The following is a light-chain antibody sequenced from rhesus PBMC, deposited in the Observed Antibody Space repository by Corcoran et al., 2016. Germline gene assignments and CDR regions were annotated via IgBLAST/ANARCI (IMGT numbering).Light chain of an antibody. V-gene: IGKV1-19*01. CDR1: QGISSW. CDR2: YAS. J-gene: IGKJ2*01. CDR3: HQYADLPYT. Sequence: DIQMTQSPSSLSASVGDKVTITCHASQGISSWLAWYQQKPGKAPKPLIYYASSLQRGVQSRFSGSGSGTAYTHTIRRLQPEDFSTYCCHQYADLPYTFGLGTKVEIK.